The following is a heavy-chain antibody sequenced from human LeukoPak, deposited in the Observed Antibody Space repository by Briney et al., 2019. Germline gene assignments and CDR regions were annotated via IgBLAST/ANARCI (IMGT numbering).Heavy chain of an antibody. J-gene: IGHJ4*02. CDR2: ITWDGGST. Sequence: GGSLRLSCAASGFTFDDCDMHWVRQAPGKGLEWVSLITWDGGSTYYADSVKGRFTISRDNSKSSLFLQMNSLRAEDTAFYYCATNLGHRPITMVRGAEFDSWGQGTLVTVSS. CDR3: ATNLGHRPITMVRGAEFDS. V-gene: IGHV3-43D*03. CDR1: GFTFDDCD. D-gene: IGHD3-10*01.